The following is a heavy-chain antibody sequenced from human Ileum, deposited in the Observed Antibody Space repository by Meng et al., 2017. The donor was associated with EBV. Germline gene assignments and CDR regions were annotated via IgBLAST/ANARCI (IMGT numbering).Heavy chain of an antibody. J-gene: IGHJ4*02. CDR3: ARVGQWLPIDY. V-gene: IGHV4-4*02. CDR1: GGSIRSRNW. Sequence: VPVEGSGPGMGKPSGTLPLTCAVLGGSIRSRNWWSWVRQPPGKGLEWIGEIYHSGSTNYNPSLKSRVTISVDKSKNQFSLNLSSVTAADTAVYYCARVGQWLPIDYWGQGTLVTVAS. CDR2: IYHSGST. D-gene: IGHD6-19*01.